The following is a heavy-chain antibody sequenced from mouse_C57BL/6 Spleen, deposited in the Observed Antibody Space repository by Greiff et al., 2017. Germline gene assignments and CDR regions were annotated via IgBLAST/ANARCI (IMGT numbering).Heavy chain of an antibody. CDR2: INPGSGGT. D-gene: IGHD1-1*01. CDR1: GYAFTNYL. J-gene: IGHJ2*01. CDR3: ARDYGSSYLFDY. Sequence: QVQLQQSGAELVRPGTSVKVSCKASGYAFTNYLIEWVKQRPGQGLEWIGVINPGSGGTNYNEKFKGKATLTADKSSSTAYMQLSSLTSEDSAVXFCARDYGSSYLFDYWGQGTTLTVSS. V-gene: IGHV1-54*01.